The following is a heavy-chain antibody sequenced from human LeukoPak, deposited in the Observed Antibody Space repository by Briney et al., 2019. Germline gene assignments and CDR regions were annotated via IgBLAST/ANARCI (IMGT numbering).Heavy chain of an antibody. J-gene: IGHJ4*02. CDR2: IIGSGGST. CDR1: GFTFSSYA. D-gene: IGHD3-22*01. Sequence: GGSLRLSCAASGFTFSSYAMSWVRQAPGKGLEWVSAIIGSGGSTYYADSVTGRFTISRDNSKNTLYLQMNSLRAEDTAVYYCAKVHFYDSSGYHITSDFDYWGQGTLVTVSS. CDR3: AKVHFYDSSGYHITSDFDY. V-gene: IGHV3-23*01.